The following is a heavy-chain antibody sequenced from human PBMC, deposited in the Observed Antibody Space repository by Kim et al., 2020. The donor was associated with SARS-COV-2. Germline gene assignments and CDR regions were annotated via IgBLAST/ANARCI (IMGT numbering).Heavy chain of an antibody. CDR2: IYYSGST. CDR3: ARVPSYYDSSGGPFDY. CDR1: GGSISSSSYY. Sequence: SETLSLTCTVSGGSISSSSYYWGWIRQPPGKGLEWIGSIYYSGSTYYNPSLKSRVTISVDTSKNQFSLKLSSVTAADTAVYYCARVPSYYDSSGGPFDYWGQGTLVTVSS. J-gene: IGHJ4*02. D-gene: IGHD3-22*01. V-gene: IGHV4-39*07.